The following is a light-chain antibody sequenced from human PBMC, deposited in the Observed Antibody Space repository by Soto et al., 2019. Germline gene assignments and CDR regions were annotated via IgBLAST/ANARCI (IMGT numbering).Light chain of an antibody. CDR2: GNS. V-gene: IGLV1-40*01. CDR3: QSYDSSLSSSV. CDR1: SSNIGAGSD. J-gene: IGLJ2*01. Sequence: QSVLTQPPSVSGAPGQRVTISCTGSSSNIGAGSDVHWYQQLPGTAPKLLIHGNSNRPSGVPDRFSGSKSGTSASLAITGLQAEDEADYYCQSYDSSLSSSVFGGGTKLTVL.